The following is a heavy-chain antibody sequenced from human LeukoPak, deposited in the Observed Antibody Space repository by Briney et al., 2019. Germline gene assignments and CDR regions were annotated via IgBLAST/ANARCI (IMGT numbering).Heavy chain of an antibody. Sequence: SETLSLTCAVYGGSLSGYYWSWIRQPPGKGLEWIGEINHSGSTNYNPSLKSRVTISVDTSKNQFSLKLSSVTAADTAVYYCARANSGYADYWGQGTLVTVSS. CDR2: INHSGST. CDR1: GGSLSGYY. D-gene: IGHD5-12*01. CDR3: ARANSGYADY. V-gene: IGHV4-34*01. J-gene: IGHJ4*02.